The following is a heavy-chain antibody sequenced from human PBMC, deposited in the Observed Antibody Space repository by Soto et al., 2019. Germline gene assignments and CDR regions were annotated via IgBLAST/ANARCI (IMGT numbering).Heavy chain of an antibody. CDR1: GYTFTNYA. Sequence: QVQLVQSGAEVKKPGASVKVSCKASGYTFTNYAMHWVRQAPGQRLEWMGWINAGNGNTKYSQKFQGRVTITRDTSASTAYMELSSLRSEDTAVYYCARAEWFGEFIWFDPWGQGNLVTVSS. J-gene: IGHJ5*02. CDR2: INAGNGNT. D-gene: IGHD3-10*01. V-gene: IGHV1-3*01. CDR3: ARAEWFGEFIWFDP.